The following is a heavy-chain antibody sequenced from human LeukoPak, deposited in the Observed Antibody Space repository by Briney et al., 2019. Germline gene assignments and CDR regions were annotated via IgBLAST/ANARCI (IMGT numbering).Heavy chain of an antibody. CDR3: ARDLGYDSSGYYGMDV. Sequence: PGGSLRLSCAASGFTFSSYAVHWVRQAPGKGLDYASAISSNGGSTYYANSVKGRFTISRDNSKNTLYLQMGSLRAEDMAVYYCARDLGYDSSGYYGMDVWGQGTTVTVSS. V-gene: IGHV3-64*01. D-gene: IGHD3-22*01. J-gene: IGHJ6*02. CDR2: ISSNGGST. CDR1: GFTFSSYA.